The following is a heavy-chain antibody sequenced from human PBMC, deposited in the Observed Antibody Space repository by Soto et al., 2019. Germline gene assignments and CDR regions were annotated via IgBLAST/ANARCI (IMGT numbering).Heavy chain of an antibody. CDR2: IDSDGNST. Sequence: EVQLVESGGGLVKPVGSLRLSCAASGFTFSSYWMHWVRQVPGKGLVWVSHIDSDGNSTTYADSVKGRFTISRDNAKNTVYLQMNSLRAEDTAVYYCVRDDVGVGIDYWGLGTLVTVSS. CDR3: VRDDVGVGIDY. CDR1: GFTFSSYW. V-gene: IGHV3-74*03. D-gene: IGHD1-26*01. J-gene: IGHJ4*02.